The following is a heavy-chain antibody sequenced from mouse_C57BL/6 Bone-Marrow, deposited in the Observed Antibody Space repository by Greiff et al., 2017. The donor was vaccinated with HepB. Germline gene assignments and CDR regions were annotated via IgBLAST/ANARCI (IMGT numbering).Heavy chain of an antibody. D-gene: IGHD2-12*01. J-gene: IGHJ4*01. V-gene: IGHV1-64*01. CDR2: IHPNSGST. CDR1: GYTFTSYW. CDR3: AKYDDYYAMDY. Sequence: QVQLQQPGAELVKPGASVKLSCKASGYTFTSYWMHWVKQRPGQGLEWIGMIHPNSGSTNYNEKFKSKATLTVDKSSSTAYMQLSSLTSEDSAVYYCAKYDDYYAMDYWGQGTSVTVSS.